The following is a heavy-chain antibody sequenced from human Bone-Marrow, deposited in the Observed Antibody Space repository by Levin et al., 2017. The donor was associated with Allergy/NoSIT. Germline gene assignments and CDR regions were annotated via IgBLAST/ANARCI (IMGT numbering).Heavy chain of an antibody. V-gene: IGHV4-34*01. Sequence: SETLSLTCAVYGESFSPYYWSWIRQPPGKGLEWIGEISHRGTTTNYNPSLTSRVTISADPSRNQFSLHLGPVTAADTALYYCARIPYYFTTPFDYWSQGTLVTVSS. CDR1: GESFSPYY. CDR3: ARIPYYFTTPFDY. J-gene: IGHJ4*02. CDR2: ISHRGTTT. D-gene: IGHD3/OR15-3a*01.